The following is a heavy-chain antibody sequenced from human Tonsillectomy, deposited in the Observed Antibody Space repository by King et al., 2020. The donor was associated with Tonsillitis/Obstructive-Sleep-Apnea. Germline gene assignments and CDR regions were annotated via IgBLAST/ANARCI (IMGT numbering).Heavy chain of an antibody. CDR3: ATGGFRTDRGCYFDN. CDR1: GYTLTELS. J-gene: IGHJ4*02. Sequence: VQLVQSGAEVKKPGASVKVSCKVSGYTLTELSMHWVRQAPGKGLEWMGSFDDEDGEAIYAQRFQGRVTMTEDTSTDTAYMELSSLRSEDTAVYYCATGGFRTDRGCYFDNWGQGSLVTVSS. D-gene: IGHD5-18*01. CDR2: FDDEDGEA. V-gene: IGHV1-24*01.